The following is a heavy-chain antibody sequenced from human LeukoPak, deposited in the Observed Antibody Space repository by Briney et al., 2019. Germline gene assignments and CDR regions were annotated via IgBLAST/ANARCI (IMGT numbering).Heavy chain of an antibody. D-gene: IGHD3-22*01. J-gene: IGHJ3*02. CDR2: IKSKSDGGTT. V-gene: IGHV3-15*01. CDR3: TTDRGLYDSSGYYYFATDI. Sequence: PGGSLRLSCAASGFTFSSYSMNWVRQAPGKGLEWVGRIKSKSDGGTTDYAAPVKGRFTISRDDSKNTLFLQMNSLKTEDTAVYYCTTDRGLYDSSGYYYFATDIWGQGTMVTVSS. CDR1: GFTFSSYS.